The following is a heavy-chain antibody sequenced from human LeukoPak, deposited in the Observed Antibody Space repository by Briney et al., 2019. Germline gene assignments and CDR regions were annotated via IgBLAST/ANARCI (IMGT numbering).Heavy chain of an antibody. Sequence: GGSLRLSCAASGFTFSSYGMHWVRQAPGKGLEGVAFIRYDGNNKYYVDSVKGRFTISRDNAKNSLYLQMNSLRAEDTAVYYCARARLYCSSTSCPNQGFDPWGQGTLVTVSS. V-gene: IGHV3-30*02. CDR1: GFTFSSYG. D-gene: IGHD2-2*01. CDR2: IRYDGNNK. CDR3: ARARLYCSSTSCPNQGFDP. J-gene: IGHJ5*02.